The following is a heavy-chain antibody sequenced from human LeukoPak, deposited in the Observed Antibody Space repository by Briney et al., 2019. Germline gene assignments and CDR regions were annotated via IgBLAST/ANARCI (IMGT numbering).Heavy chain of an antibody. J-gene: IGHJ4*02. Sequence: GGSLRLSCAASGFTFSSYGMHWVRQAPGKGLEWGAVISYDGRNTYYADSVKGRLTISRDNSKNTLYLQMNSLRAEDTAVYYCARHIYDYVWGSYRHFDYWGQGTLVTVSS. D-gene: IGHD3-16*02. CDR3: ARHIYDYVWGSYRHFDY. CDR2: ISYDGRNT. CDR1: GFTFSSYG. V-gene: IGHV3-33*05.